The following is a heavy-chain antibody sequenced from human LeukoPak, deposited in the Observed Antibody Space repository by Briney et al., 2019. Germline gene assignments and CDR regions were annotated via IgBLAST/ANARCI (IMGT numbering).Heavy chain of an antibody. V-gene: IGHV3-21*01. CDR3: ARDYYDSSGYFDY. J-gene: IGHJ4*02. Sequence: GGSLRLSCAASGLTFSDYAMTWVRQAPGKGLEWVSSISSSSSYIYYADSVKGRFTISRDNAKNSLYLQMNSLRAEDTAVYYCARDYYDSSGYFDYWGQGTLVTVSS. CDR2: ISSSSSYI. CDR1: GLTFSDYA. D-gene: IGHD3-22*01.